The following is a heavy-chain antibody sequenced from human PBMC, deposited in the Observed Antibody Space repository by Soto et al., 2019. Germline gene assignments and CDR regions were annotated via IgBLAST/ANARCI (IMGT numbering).Heavy chain of an antibody. J-gene: IGHJ6*02. D-gene: IGHD3-10*02. CDR1: GGSISSSSYY. CDR3: ARHNTYVRYYYYYGMDV. V-gene: IGHV4-39*01. Sequence: QLQLQESGPGLVKPSETLSLTCTVSGGSISSSSYYWGWIRQPPGKGLEWIGSIYYSGSTYYNPSLESPGTRPGDTSKKQFSLKMSSVAAADTAVYYCARHNTYVRYYYYYGMDVWGQGTTVTVSS. CDR2: IYYSGST.